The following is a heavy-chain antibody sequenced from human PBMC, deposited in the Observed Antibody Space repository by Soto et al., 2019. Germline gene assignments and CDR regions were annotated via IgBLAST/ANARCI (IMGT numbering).Heavy chain of an antibody. D-gene: IGHD5-12*01. CDR1: GFTFNSYG. V-gene: IGHV3-30*18. J-gene: IGHJ4*02. CDR3: AKGAGYHGRPVDY. Sequence: QVQLVESGGGVVQPGRSLRLSCAASGFTFNSYGMHWVRQAPGKRLEWVAVISYDGSNKYYADSVKGRFTISRDNSKNTLYLQMNSLRAEDTAVYYCAKGAGYHGRPVDYCGQGTLVTVSS. CDR2: ISYDGSNK.